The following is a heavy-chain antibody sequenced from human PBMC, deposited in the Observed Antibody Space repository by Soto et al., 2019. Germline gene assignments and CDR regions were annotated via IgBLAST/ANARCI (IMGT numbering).Heavy chain of an antibody. D-gene: IGHD2-8*01. V-gene: IGHV3-23*01. CDR3: VKDPGIYCNDGVCYTYFYYGVDA. CDR1: GFTFSSYA. CDR2: VSGGGSST. Sequence: GGSLRLSCAASGFTFSSYAMSWVRQAPGKGLEWVSTVSGGGSSTYSADSVKGRFTVSRDNSKNTLYLQMNNLRAENTALYYCVKDPGIYCNDGVCYTYFYYGVDAWGQGTTVTVSS. J-gene: IGHJ6*02.